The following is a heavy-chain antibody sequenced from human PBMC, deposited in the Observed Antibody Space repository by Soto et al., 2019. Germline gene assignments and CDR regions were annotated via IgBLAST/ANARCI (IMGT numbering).Heavy chain of an antibody. CDR2: IYYSGST. CDR3: ARSPEATVTAFDY. V-gene: IGHV4-31*03. CDR1: GGSISSGGYY. D-gene: IGHD4-17*01. Sequence: QVQLQESGPGLVKPSQTLSLTCTVSGGSISSGGYYWSWIRQHPGKGLEWIGYIYYSGSTYYNPSVKSRVTXSXDXXKNQFSRKLSSVTAADTAVYYCARSPEATVTAFDYWGQGTLVTVSS. J-gene: IGHJ4*02.